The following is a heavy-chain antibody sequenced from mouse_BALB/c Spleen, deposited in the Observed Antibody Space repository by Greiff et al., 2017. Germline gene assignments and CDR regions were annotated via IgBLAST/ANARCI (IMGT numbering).Heavy chain of an antibody. CDR2: ISSGGGNT. CDR3: ARYDGYYCWFAY. Sequence: EVKVVESGGGLVKPGGSLKLSCAASGFTFSSYTMSWVRQTPEKRLEWVATISSGGGNTYYPDSVKGRFTISRDNAKNNLYLQMSSLRSEDTALYYCARYDGYYCWFAYWGQGTLVTVSA. J-gene: IGHJ3*01. D-gene: IGHD2-3*01. V-gene: IGHV5-9*03. CDR1: GFTFSSYT.